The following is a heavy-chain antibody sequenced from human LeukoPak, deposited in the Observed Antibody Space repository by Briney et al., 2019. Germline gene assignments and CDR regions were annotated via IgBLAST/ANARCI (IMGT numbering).Heavy chain of an antibody. CDR2: ILHSGTT. V-gene: IGHV4-39*01. Sequence: SETLSLTCTVTGGSIIDNSFYWGWIRQPPGKGLEWIGRILHSGTTNYNPSLERRVTIAVDTSKNQFSLRLTSVTAADTALYYCARLTDSWGQGTLVTVSS. J-gene: IGHJ4*02. CDR3: ARLTDS. CDR1: GGSIIDNSFY.